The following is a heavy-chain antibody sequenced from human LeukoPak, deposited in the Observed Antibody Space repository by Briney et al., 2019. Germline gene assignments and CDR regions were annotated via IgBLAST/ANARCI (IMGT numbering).Heavy chain of an antibody. Sequence: GGSLRLPCAASGFTFDDYAMFWVRQAPGKGLEWVSGISWDSRNIGYAASVKGRFTTSRDNGKNSLYLQMNSLRPDGTALYYCARGNRDSSVFSFYYGMDVWGPGSTVTVSS. CDR3: ARGNRDSSVFSFYYGMDV. CDR1: GFTFDDYA. D-gene: IGHD6-19*01. J-gene: IGHJ6*02. V-gene: IGHV3-9*01. CDR2: ISWDSRNI.